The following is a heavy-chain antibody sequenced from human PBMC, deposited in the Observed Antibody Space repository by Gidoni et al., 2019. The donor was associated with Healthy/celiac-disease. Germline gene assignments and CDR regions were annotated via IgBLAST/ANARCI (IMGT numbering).Heavy chain of an antibody. CDR2: MNPNSGNT. CDR3: ARHLLAVTNYYYYGMDV. D-gene: IGHD4-17*01. V-gene: IGHV1-8*01. CDR1: GYTFTSYD. J-gene: IGHJ6*02. Sequence: QVQLVQSGAEVKKPGASVTVSCKASGYTFTSYDINWVRQATGQGLEWMGWMNPNSGNTGYAQKFQCRVTMTRNTSISTAYMELSSLRSEDTAVYYCARHLLAVTNYYYYGMDVWGQGTTVTVSS.